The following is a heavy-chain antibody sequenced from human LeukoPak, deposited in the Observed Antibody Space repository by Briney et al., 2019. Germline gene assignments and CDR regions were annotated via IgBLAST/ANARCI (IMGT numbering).Heavy chain of an antibody. CDR2: IRSKANSYAT. CDR1: GFTFSGST. D-gene: IGHD1-7*01. CDR3: TRSITGITAHFDY. Sequence: GGSLRLSCAASGFTFSGSTMHWVRQASGKGLEWVGRIRSKANSYATAYAASVEGRFTISRDDSKNTAYLQMDSLKTEDTAMYYCTRSITGITAHFDYWGQGTLVTVSS. J-gene: IGHJ4*02. V-gene: IGHV3-73*01.